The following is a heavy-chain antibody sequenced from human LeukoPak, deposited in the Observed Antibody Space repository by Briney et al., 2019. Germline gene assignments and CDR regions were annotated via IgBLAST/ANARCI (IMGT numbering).Heavy chain of an antibody. V-gene: IGHV3-30-3*01. J-gene: IGHJ6*03. CDR2: ISYDGSNK. D-gene: IGHD3-10*01. CDR3: ARDSDDYYYMDV. Sequence: GGSLRLSCAASGFTFSSYAMHWVRQAPGKGLEWVAVISYDGSNKYYADSVKGRFTVSRDNSKNTLYLQMNSLRAEDTAVYYCARDSDDYYYMDVWGKGTTVTVSS. CDR1: GFTFSSYA.